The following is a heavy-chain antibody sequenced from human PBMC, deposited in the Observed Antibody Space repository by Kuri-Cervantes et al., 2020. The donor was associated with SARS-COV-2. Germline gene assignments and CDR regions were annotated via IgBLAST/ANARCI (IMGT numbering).Heavy chain of an antibody. CDR3: ARHYAFDRFHN. CDR2: IYESGDT. J-gene: IGHJ4*02. V-gene: IGHV4-39*01. D-gene: IGHD3-9*01. Sequence: GSLRLSCTVSGASISSSTYYWGWIRPSPGKGLGWLGSIYESGDTYYSSSLKSRLSLSVDTSKNQFSLTLTSVAAAATAIYYCARHYAFDRFHNWGQGTQVTVSS. CDR1: GASISSSTYY.